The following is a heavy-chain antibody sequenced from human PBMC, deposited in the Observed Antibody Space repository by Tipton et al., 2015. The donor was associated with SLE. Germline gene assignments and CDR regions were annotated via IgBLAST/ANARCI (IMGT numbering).Heavy chain of an antibody. CDR1: GFTFSSYG. J-gene: IGHJ4*02. CDR3: AKDGMLEFSGSHHLDY. V-gene: IGHV3-30*02. Sequence: SLRLSCAASGFTFSSYGMYWVRQAPGKGLEWVAFIRYDGSEKYYAESVKGRFTIARDNSRNMLHLQMNSLRAEDTAVYYCAKDGMLEFSGSHHLDYWGQGTLVTVPS. D-gene: IGHD1-26*01. CDR2: IRYDGSEK.